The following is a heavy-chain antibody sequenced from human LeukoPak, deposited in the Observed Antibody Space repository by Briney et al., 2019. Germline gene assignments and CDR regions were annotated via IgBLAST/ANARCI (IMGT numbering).Heavy chain of an antibody. V-gene: IGHV3-33*08. CDR2: IWYDGSNK. J-gene: IGHJ4*02. Sequence: LTGGSLRLSCATSGFTFSRYVMHWVRQAPGKGLEWVAVIWYDGSNKYYADSVKGRFTISRDNSKNTLYLQMNSLRAEDTAVYYCARDQGWELLRYYVDYWGQGTLVTVSS. D-gene: IGHD1-26*01. CDR1: GFTFSRYV. CDR3: ARDQGWELLRYYVDY.